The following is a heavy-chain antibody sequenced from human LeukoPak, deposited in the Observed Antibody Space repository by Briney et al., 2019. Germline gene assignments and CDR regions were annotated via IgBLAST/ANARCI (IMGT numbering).Heavy chain of an antibody. CDR2: ISFDGSHQ. J-gene: IGHJ3*01. CDR3: ANNRYSSRWRGAFDV. Sequence: GGSLRLSCSASGFVFSDYPLHWIRQSPGKGPEWVAVISFDGSHQYYADSVKGRFTVSRDNSKNTLYLQMNSLRAEDTAVYYCANNRYSSRWRGAFDVWGQGTMVTVSS. CDR1: GFVFSDYP. V-gene: IGHV3-30*07. D-gene: IGHD6-13*01.